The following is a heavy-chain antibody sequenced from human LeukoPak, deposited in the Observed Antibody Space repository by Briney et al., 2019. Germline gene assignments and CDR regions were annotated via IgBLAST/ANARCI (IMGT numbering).Heavy chain of an antibody. D-gene: IGHD4-17*01. CDR2: INHSGST. J-gene: IGHJ5*02. Sequence: SGTLSLTCAMYGGSFSGYYWSGIRQPPGKGRWWSGEINHSGSTHYTPSRKSRVTISVDTSNTQFSLKLSSVTAADTAVYYCARPRKRTTTVTTRFNWFDPWGQGTLVTVSS. CDR3: ARPRKRTTTVTTRFNWFDP. CDR1: GGSFSGYY. V-gene: IGHV4-34*01.